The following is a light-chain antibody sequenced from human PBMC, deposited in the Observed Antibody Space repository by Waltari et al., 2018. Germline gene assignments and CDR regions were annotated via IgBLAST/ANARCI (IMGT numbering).Light chain of an antibody. V-gene: IGLV1-40*01. J-gene: IGLJ2*01. CDR2: GNN. Sequence: QSALTQPPSVSGAPAQRITISCTGSGSNIRDGYAVPWYQQFPGTAPKLLLYGNNNRPSGVPDRFFGSKTGTSASLAITGLQADDEADYYCQSYDRSLSVVFGGGTKLTVL. CDR3: QSYDRSLSVV. CDR1: GSNIRDGYA.